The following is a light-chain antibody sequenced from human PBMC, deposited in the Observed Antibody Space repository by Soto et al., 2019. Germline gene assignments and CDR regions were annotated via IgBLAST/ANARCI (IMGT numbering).Light chain of an antibody. CDR2: AAS. V-gene: IGKV1-9*01. CDR3: QQLNSYPLT. CDR1: QGISSY. Sequence: DIQLTQSPSFLSASVGDRVTITCRASQGISSYLAWYQQKPGKAPNLLIYAASTLRSGVSQRFSGSGSGTEFTLTISSLQPEDFANYYCQQLNSYPLTFGGGTTVEIK. J-gene: IGKJ4*01.